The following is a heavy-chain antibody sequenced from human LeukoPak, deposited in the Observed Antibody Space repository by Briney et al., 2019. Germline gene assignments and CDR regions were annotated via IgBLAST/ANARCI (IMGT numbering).Heavy chain of an antibody. J-gene: IGHJ4*02. CDR2: IYYSGST. CDR1: GGSISSYY. Sequence: SETLSLTCTVSGGSISSYYWSWIRQPPGKGLEWIGYIYYSGSTNYNPSLKSRVTISVDTSKNQFSLKLSSVTAADTAVCYCARQSAAAGDFDYWGQGTLVTVSS. CDR3: ARQSAAAGDFDY. D-gene: IGHD6-13*01. V-gene: IGHV4-59*08.